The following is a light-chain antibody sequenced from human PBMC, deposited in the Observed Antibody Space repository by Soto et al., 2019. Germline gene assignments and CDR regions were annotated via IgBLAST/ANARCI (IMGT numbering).Light chain of an antibody. CDR1: QSVSSN. Sequence: EILLTQSPSTLALSSGERATLSCGASQSVSSNLAWYQQKPGQAPRLLIYGASTRATGIPARLSGSGSRTEFTHTIRSLQSEEFAVYYGQHCNNWPPRWTFGQGTKVDNK. J-gene: IGKJ1*01. V-gene: IGKV3-15*01. CDR2: GAS. CDR3: QHCNNWPPRWT.